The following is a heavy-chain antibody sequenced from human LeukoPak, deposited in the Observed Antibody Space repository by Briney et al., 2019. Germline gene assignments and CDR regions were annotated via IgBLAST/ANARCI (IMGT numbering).Heavy chain of an antibody. CDR3: ARSGYYNGYDY. D-gene: IGHD3-10*01. Sequence: GGSLTLSCVASGFTLSGHWMHWVRQVPGKGLMGVSRISSDGSITTYADSVKGRFTISRDIARNTLYLQMNSLTADDTALYYCARSGYYNGYDYWGQGPLDTVSS. CDR1: GFTLSGHW. J-gene: IGHJ4*02. V-gene: IGHV3-74*03. CDR2: ISSDGSIT.